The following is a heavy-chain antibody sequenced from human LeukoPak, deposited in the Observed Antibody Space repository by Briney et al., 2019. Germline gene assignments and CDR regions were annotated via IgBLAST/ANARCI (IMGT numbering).Heavy chain of an antibody. V-gene: IGHV3-48*03. CDR1: GFTFSSYE. CDR3: ARGGYSSGYHYFDY. D-gene: IGHD3-22*01. Sequence: PGGSLRLSCAASGFTFSSYEMNWVRQAPGKGLEWVSYISSSGSTIYYADSVKGRFTISRDNAKNSLYPQMNSLRAEDTAVYYCARGGYSSGYHYFDYWGQGTLVTVSS. J-gene: IGHJ4*02. CDR2: ISSSGSTI.